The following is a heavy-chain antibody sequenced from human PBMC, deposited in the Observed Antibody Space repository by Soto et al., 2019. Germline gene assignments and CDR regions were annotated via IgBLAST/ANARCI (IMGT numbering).Heavy chain of an antibody. CDR3: ARDNFWYDSSGYDYYFDY. CDR2: IYTSGST. Sequence: PSETLSLTCTVSGGSISSYYWSWIRQPAGKGLEWIGRIYTSGSTSYNPSLKSRVTMSVDTSKNQFSLKLSSVTAADTAVYYCARDNFWYDSSGYDYYFDYWGQGTLVTVSS. CDR1: GGSISSYY. V-gene: IGHV4-4*07. J-gene: IGHJ4*02. D-gene: IGHD3-22*01.